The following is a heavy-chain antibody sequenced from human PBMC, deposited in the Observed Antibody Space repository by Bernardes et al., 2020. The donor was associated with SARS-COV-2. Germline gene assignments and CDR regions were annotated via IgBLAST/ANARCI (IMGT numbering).Heavy chain of an antibody. CDR2: IYSDGST. J-gene: IGHJ6*02. CDR1: GGSISSSSYY. D-gene: IGHD3-3*01. V-gene: IGHV4-39*01. CDR3: ARHESGGRFLV. Sequence: SETLSLTCTVSGGSISSSSYYWGWIRQPPGKGLEWIGGIYSDGSTYYTPSLRSRVSMSVDTSQNQFSLTLTSLTAADTAVYYCARHESGGRFLVWGQGTTVTVSS.